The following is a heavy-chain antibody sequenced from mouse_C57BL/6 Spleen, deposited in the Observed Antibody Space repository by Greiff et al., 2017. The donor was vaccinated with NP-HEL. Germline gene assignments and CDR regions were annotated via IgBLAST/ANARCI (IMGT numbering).Heavy chain of an antibody. CDR3: ARYKGTRYFDY. D-gene: IGHD2-13*01. V-gene: IGHV7-3*01. CDR1: GFTFTDYY. Sequence: VQLKESGGGLVQPGGSLSLSCAASGFTFTDYYMSWVRQPPGKALEWLGFIRNKANGYTTEYSASVKGRFTISRDNSQSILYLQMNALRAEDSATYYCARYKGTRYFDYWGQGTTLTVSS. CDR2: IRNKANGYTT. J-gene: IGHJ2*01.